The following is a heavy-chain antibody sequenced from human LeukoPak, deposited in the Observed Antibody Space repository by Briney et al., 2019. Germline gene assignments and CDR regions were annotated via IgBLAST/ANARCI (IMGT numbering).Heavy chain of an antibody. J-gene: IGHJ5*02. CDR2: INHSGST. D-gene: IGHD3-10*01. CDR3: ARRAYFYASGSLNWFDP. CDR1: GGSFSGYY. Sequence: SETLSLTCAVYGGSFSGYYWNWIRQPPGKGLEWIGEINHSGSTNHNPSLKSRVTMSVDMSKNQFFQKLSSVTAADTAVYYCARRAYFYASGSLNWFDPWGQGTLVTVSS. V-gene: IGHV4-34*01.